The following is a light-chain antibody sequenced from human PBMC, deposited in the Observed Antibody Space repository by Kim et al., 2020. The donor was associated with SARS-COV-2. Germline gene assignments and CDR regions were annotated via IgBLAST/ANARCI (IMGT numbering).Light chain of an antibody. CDR1: QSISSY. J-gene: IGKJ1*01. Sequence: ASVGERVTITCRASQSISSYLNWYQQKPGKAPKLLIYAASSLQSGVPSRFSGSGSGTDFTLTISSLQPEDFATYYCQQSYSTPWTFGQGTKVDIK. CDR3: QQSYSTPWT. CDR2: AAS. V-gene: IGKV1-39*01.